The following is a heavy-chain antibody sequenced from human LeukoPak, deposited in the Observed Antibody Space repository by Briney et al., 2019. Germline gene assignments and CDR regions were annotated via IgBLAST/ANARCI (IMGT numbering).Heavy chain of an antibody. V-gene: IGHV3-23*01. CDR1: GFNFSSYA. D-gene: IGHD2-2*01. J-gene: IGHJ4*02. CDR3: AKADIYCSSTSCLYFDY. CDR2: ISGSGGST. Sequence: GGSLRLSCAASGFNFSSYAMSWVRQAPGKGLEWVSAISGSGGSTYYADSVKGRFTISRDNSKNTLYLQMNSLRAEDTAVYYCAKADIYCSSTSCLYFDYWGQGTLVTVSS.